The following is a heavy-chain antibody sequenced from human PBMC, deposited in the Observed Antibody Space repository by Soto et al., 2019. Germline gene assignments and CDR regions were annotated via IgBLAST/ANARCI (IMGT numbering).Heavy chain of an antibody. Sequence: ASVKVSCKASGYTFTGYYMHWVRQAPGQGLEWMGWINPNSGGTNYAQKFQGWVTMTRDTSISTAYMELSRQRSDDTAVYYCASEGIQLWLDYCFYYGMDVWGQGTAVTVSS. V-gene: IGHV1-2*04. CDR1: GYTFTGYY. CDR3: ASEGIQLWLDYCFYYGMDV. D-gene: IGHD5-18*01. CDR2: INPNSGGT. J-gene: IGHJ6*02.